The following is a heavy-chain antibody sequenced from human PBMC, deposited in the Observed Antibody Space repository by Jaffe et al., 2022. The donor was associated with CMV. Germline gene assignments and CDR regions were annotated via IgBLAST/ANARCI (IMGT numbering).Heavy chain of an antibody. Sequence: QITLKESGPTLVKPTQTLTLTCTFSGFSLSTSGVGVGWIRQPPGKALEWLALIYWNDDKRYSPSLKSRLTITKDTSKNQVVLTMTNMDPVDTATYYCAHRLERWLGATPYFDYWGQGTLVTVSS. CDR2: IYWNDDK. V-gene: IGHV2-5*01. CDR1: GFSLSTSGVG. CDR3: AHRLERWLGATPYFDY. D-gene: IGHD1-26*01. J-gene: IGHJ4*02.